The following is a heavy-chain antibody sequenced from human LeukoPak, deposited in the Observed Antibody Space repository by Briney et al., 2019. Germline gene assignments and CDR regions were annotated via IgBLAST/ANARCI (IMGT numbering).Heavy chain of an antibody. CDR3: TQARGGYCSSTSCYAPFDY. CDR2: IRSKANSYAT. J-gene: IGHJ4*02. Sequence: GGSLRLSCAASGFTFSGSAMHCVRQASGKGLEWVGRIRSKANSYATAYAASVKGRFTISRDDSKNTAYLQMNSLKTEDTAVYYCTQARGGYCSSTSCYAPFDYWGQGTLVTVSS. V-gene: IGHV3-73*01. CDR1: GFTFSGSA. D-gene: IGHD2-2*01.